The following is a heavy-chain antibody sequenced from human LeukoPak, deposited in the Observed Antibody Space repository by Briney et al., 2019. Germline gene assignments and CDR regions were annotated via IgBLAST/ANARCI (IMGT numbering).Heavy chain of an antibody. V-gene: IGHV3-21*01. J-gene: IGHJ4*02. D-gene: IGHD6-19*01. CDR3: ARVDYSSGWYGFDY. Sequence: GGTLRLSCAASGFTFSSYSMNWVRQAPGKGLNRVSSISSSSSYIYYADSVKGRFTISRDNAKNSLYQQMNSLRAEDTAVYYCARVDYSSGWYGFDYWGQGTLVTVSS. CDR1: GFTFSSYS. CDR2: ISSSSSYI.